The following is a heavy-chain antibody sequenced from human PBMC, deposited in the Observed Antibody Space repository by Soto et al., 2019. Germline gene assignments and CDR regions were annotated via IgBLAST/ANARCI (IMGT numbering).Heavy chain of an antibody. D-gene: IGHD2-2*01. CDR2: ISSSGSTI. J-gene: IGHJ6*02. Sequence: SLLLSCAASGFTFSDYYMSWMRQAAGKGLEWVSYISSSGSTIYYADSVKGRFTISRDNAKNSLYLQMNSLRAEDTAVYYCARRVVPAAIDYYYGMDVWGQGTTVTVSS. V-gene: IGHV3-11*01. CDR1: GFTFSDYY. CDR3: ARRVVPAAIDYYYGMDV.